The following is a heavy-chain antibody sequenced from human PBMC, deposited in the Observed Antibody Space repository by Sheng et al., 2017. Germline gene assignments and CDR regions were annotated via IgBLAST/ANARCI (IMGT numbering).Heavy chain of an antibody. Sequence: QVQLVQSGAEVKKPGASVKVSCKASGFSFTDYYMHWVRQAPGQGLEWMGWINPNSGATNYVQKFQGRVTMTRDTSINTAHMELSRLRSDDTAVYYCAKMGVDSIDYWGQGTLVTVSS. CDR2: INPNSGAT. D-gene: IGHD3-16*01. CDR1: GFSFTDYY. V-gene: IGHV1-2*02. J-gene: IGHJ4*02. CDR3: AKMGVDSIDY.